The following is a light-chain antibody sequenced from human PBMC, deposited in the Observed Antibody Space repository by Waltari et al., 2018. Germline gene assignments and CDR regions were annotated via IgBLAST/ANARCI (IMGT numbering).Light chain of an antibody. CDR3: CSYVTGDTWV. J-gene: IGLJ3*02. Sequence: QSALTQPASVSGSPGQSITISCTGTSNDIGTYKFVSWYQQHPGKAPKLIIYEFNQRPSGIANRFSGSKSGNTAALTISGLQTEDEADYFCCSYVTGDTWVFGGGTKVAVL. CDR1: SNDIGTYKF. V-gene: IGLV2-23*02. CDR2: EFN.